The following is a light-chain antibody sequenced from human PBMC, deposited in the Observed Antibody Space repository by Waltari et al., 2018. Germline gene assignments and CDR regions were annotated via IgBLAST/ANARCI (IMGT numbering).Light chain of an antibody. CDR1: KLEDKY. Sequence: YELTQPPSVSVSPGQTVSITCSGGKLEDKYVCWYQQKTGQSPVLVMHQDSRRPSGIPERCSGSSSGNTATLTISGTQAMDEADYYWQAWDSISDVVFGGGTRLTVL. V-gene: IGLV3-1*01. J-gene: IGLJ2*01. CDR2: QDS. CDR3: QAWDSISDVV.